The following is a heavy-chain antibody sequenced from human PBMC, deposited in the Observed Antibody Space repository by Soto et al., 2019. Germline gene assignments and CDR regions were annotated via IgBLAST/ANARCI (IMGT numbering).Heavy chain of an antibody. CDR1: GYTYTSYA. Sequence: SVKVSCRASGYTYTSYAMHWVRQAPVQRLEWMGWINAGNGNTKYSQKFQGRVTITRDTSASTAYMELSSLRSEDTAVYYCARATYYYGSGSYYTSYYYYYGMDVWGQGTTVTV. J-gene: IGHJ6*02. CDR2: INAGNGNT. CDR3: ARATYYYGSGSYYTSYYYYYGMDV. V-gene: IGHV1-3*01. D-gene: IGHD3-10*01.